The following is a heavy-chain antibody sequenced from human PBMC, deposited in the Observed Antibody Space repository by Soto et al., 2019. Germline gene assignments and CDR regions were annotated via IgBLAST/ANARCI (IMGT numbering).Heavy chain of an antibody. Sequence: EVQLLESGGGLVQPGGSLRLSCAGSGFTFINYAMNWVRQVPGKGLEWVSSISGGGDAAFFPDSVRGRFTISRDNSKNTVTLQLNSLGVDDTAVYYCARKILGSTSRPNYWYFDVWGRCTLVTVSS. D-gene: IGHD3-16*01. V-gene: IGHV3-23*01. CDR2: ISGGGDAA. CDR1: GFTFINYA. CDR3: ARKILGSTSRPNYWYFDV. J-gene: IGHJ2*01.